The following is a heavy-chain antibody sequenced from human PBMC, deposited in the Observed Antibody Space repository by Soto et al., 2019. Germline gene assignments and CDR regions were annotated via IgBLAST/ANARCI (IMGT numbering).Heavy chain of an antibody. V-gene: IGHV6-1*01. CDR1: GDSVSSNSAA. CDR3: ARVGYYDSSGYYPRRSYFDY. D-gene: IGHD3-22*01. CDR2: TYYRSKWYN. J-gene: IGHJ4*02. Sequence: SQTLSLTCAISGDSVSSNSAAWNWIRQSPSRGLEWLGRTYYRSKWYNDYAVSVKSRITINPDTSKNHFSLQLNSVTPEDTAVYYCARVGYYDSSGYYPRRSYFDYWGQGTLVTVSS.